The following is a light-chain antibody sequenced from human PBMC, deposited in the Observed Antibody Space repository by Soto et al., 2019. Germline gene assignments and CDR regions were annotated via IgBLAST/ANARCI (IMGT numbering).Light chain of an antibody. CDR3: QQYDTYPWT. CDR2: GAS. J-gene: IGKJ1*01. Sequence: EIVLTQSPGTLSLSPGERATLSCRASQKISSSYLAWYQQKPGQAPRFLIYGASSRATGIPDRFSGSGSGTDFTLTISRLEPEDFATYYCQQYDTYPWTFGQGTKVEIK. V-gene: IGKV3-20*01. CDR1: QKISSSY.